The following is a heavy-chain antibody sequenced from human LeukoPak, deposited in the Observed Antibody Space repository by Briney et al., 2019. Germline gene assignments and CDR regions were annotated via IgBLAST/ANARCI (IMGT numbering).Heavy chain of an antibody. Sequence: GASVKVSCKASGYTFTSYDINWVRQANGQGLEWMGWMNPNSGNTGYAQKFQGRVTMTRNTSISTAYMELSSLRSEDTAVYYCARERGYSSSDAFDIWGQGTMVTVSS. CDR1: GYTFTSYD. J-gene: IGHJ3*02. CDR2: MNPNSGNT. D-gene: IGHD6-13*01. V-gene: IGHV1-8*01. CDR3: ARERGYSSSDAFDI.